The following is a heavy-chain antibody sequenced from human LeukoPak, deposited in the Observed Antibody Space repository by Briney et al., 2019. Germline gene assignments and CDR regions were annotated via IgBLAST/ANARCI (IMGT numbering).Heavy chain of an antibody. CDR1: GLTFSSYS. CDR2: ISSSSSYI. Sequence: GGSLRLSCAASGLTFSSYSMNWVRQAPGKGLEWVSSISSSSSYIYYADSVKGRFTISRDNAKNSLYLQMNSLRAEDTAVYYCARIEVGPYYFDYWGQGTLVTVSS. CDR3: ARIEVGPYYFDY. V-gene: IGHV3-21*01. J-gene: IGHJ4*02.